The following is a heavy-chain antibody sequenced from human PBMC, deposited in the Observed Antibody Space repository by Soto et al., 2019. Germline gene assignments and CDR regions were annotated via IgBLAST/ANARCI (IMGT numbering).Heavy chain of an antibody. CDR1: GYTFTSYG. Sequence: ASVKVSCKASGYTFTSYGISWVRQAPGQGLEWMGWISAYNGNTNYAQKLQGRVTMTTDTSTSTAYMELRSLRSDDTAVYYCARALQYDFWSGYFDNWFDPWGKGTLVTVYS. CDR3: ARALQYDFWSGYFDNWFDP. V-gene: IGHV1-18*04. J-gene: IGHJ5*02. CDR2: ISAYNGNT. D-gene: IGHD3-3*01.